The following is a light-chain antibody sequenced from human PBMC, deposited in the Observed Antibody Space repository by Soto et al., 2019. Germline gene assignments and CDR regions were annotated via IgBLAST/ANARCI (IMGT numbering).Light chain of an antibody. J-gene: IGKJ4*01. V-gene: IGKV1-27*01. CDR2: AAS. CDR3: QKYDSDPPL. CDR1: QDISNY. Sequence: DIQMTQSPSSLSASVGDRVTITCRASQDISNYLAWYQQKPRKVPKVLIYAASTLQSGVPSRFSGSGSGTDFTLTISSLQPEDVATYYCQKYDSDPPLFGGGTKVEIK.